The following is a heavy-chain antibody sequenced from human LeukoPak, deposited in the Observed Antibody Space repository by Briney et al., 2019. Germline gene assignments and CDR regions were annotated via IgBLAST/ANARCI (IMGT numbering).Heavy chain of an antibody. CDR3: VRGMGYTPGTEIFDD. CDR1: GFIFSDHH. Sequence: GGSLRLSCAGSGFIFSDHHMDWVRQAPGKGREWVGRIRKRTNSYTTEYAASVRGRFTISRDDSNKSLFLQMNSLKTEDTAMYYCVRGMGYTPGTEIFDDWGQGTLVTVSS. J-gene: IGHJ4*02. D-gene: IGHD3-10*01. V-gene: IGHV3-72*01. CDR2: IRKRTNSYTT.